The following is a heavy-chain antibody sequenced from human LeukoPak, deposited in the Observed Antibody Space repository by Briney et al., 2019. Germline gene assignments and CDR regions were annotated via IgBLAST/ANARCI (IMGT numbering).Heavy chain of an antibody. Sequence: GGSLRLSCAASGFTFSSYSMNWVRQAPGKGLEWVSSISSSSSYIYYADSVKGRFTISRDNAKNSLYLQMNSLRAEDTAVYYCARDLGSSGYPHAFDIWGQGTMVTVSS. CDR3: ARDLGSSGYPHAFDI. CDR2: ISSSSSYI. J-gene: IGHJ3*02. CDR1: GFTFSSYS. D-gene: IGHD3-22*01. V-gene: IGHV3-21*01.